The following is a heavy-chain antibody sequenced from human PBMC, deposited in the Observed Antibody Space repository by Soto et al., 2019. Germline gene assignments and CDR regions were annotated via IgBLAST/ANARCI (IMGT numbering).Heavy chain of an antibody. CDR1: GFTFSAYS. J-gene: IGHJ4*02. V-gene: IGHV3-48*02. Sequence: VQLVESGGGLVQPGGSLRLSCAASGFTFSAYSMNWVRQAPGKGLEWVSYIISSSSTIYYADSVKGRFTISRDNAKNSVYLQMNSLRDEDTAVYYCARDRPADYWGQGTLVTVSS. CDR2: IISSSSTI. CDR3: ARDRPADY.